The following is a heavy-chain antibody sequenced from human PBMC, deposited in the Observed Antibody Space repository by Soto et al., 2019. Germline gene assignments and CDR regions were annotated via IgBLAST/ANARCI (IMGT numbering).Heavy chain of an antibody. CDR3: ARAEVDY. J-gene: IGHJ4*02. Sequence: PGGSLRLSCAASGFTFGNFWMHWVRQAPGKGPEWVSRMTSDGRTIQYADSVKGRFTVSRDNAKSTMDLQMNSLRVEDTAVYYCARAEVDYWGPGTLVTAPQ. CDR1: GFTFGNFW. CDR2: MTSDGRTI. V-gene: IGHV3-74*03.